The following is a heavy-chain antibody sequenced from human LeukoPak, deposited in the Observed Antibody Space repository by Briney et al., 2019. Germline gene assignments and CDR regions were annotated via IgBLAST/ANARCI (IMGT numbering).Heavy chain of an antibody. J-gene: IGHJ3*02. CDR3: AKANSGSVDVFDI. CDR1: GFTFSSYG. D-gene: IGHD1-26*01. V-gene: IGHV3-33*06. Sequence: GRSLRLSCASSGFTFSSYGMHWVRQAPAKGRGWVAVIWYDGSRKNYADSVKGRFTISRDNSKNTLYLQMNSLRAEDTAVYYCAKANSGSVDVFDIWGQGTMVTVSS. CDR2: IWYDGSRK.